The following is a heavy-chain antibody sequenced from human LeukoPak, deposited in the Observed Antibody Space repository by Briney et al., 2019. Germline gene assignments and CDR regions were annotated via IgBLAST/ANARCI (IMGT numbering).Heavy chain of an antibody. Sequence: SVKVSCKASGGTFSSYAISWVRQAPGQGLEWMGGIIPIFGTANYAQKFQGRVTITAEESKSTAYMELSSLRSEDTAVYYCARSGYCSGGSCCNWFDPWGQGTLVTVSS. CDR2: IIPIFGTA. J-gene: IGHJ5*02. D-gene: IGHD2-15*01. CDR1: GGTFSSYA. V-gene: IGHV1-69*01. CDR3: ARSGYCSGGSCCNWFDP.